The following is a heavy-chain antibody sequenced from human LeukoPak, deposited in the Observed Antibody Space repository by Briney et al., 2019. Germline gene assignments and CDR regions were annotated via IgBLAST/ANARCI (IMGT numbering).Heavy chain of an antibody. Sequence: GGSLRLSCAASGFTFSSYSMNWVRQAPGKGLEWVSYISSSSSTIYYADSVKGRFTISRDNAKNSLYLQMNSLRAEDTAVYYCARDRVVWGGGDCCTFDIWGQGTVVTVSS. V-gene: IGHV3-48*01. CDR1: GFTFSSYS. CDR3: ARDRVVWGGGDCCTFDI. J-gene: IGHJ3*02. CDR2: ISSSSSTI. D-gene: IGHD2-21*02.